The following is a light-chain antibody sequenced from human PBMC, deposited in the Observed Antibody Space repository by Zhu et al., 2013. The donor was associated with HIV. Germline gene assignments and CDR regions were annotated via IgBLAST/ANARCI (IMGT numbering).Light chain of an antibody. CDR2: GAS. Sequence: TQSPSTLSASVGDRVTITCRASQSISNSLAWYQQKPGQAPRLLIYGASSRAPGIPDRFSGSGSGTDFALTISRLEPGDFAVYYCQQYGSSPMYTFGQGTKLEIK. V-gene: IGKV3-20*01. CDR3: QQYGSSPMYT. J-gene: IGKJ2*01. CDR1: QSISNS.